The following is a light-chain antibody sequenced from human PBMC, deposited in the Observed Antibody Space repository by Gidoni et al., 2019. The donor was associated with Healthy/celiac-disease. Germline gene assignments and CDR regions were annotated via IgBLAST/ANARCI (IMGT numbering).Light chain of an antibody. CDR1: QSISSW. CDR3: QQYNSYLFT. Sequence: DIQMTQSPSTLSASVGDRVTITCRASQSISSWLAWYQQKPGKAPKLLIYDASSLESGVPSRFSGSGSGTECTLTISRLQPDDFATYYCQQYNSYLFTVGPGTKVDIK. J-gene: IGKJ3*01. V-gene: IGKV1-5*01. CDR2: DAS.